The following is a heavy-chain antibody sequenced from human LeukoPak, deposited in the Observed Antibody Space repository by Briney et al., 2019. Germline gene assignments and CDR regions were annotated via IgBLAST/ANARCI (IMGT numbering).Heavy chain of an antibody. Sequence: KTSETLSLTCTASGGSISSYYWSWIRQPPGKGLEWIGYIYYSGSTNYNPSLKSRVTISVDTSKNQFSLKLSSVTAADTAVYYCARVLLAAAGSGGFDYWGQGTLVTVSS. J-gene: IGHJ4*02. CDR3: ARVLLAAAGSGGFDY. CDR2: IYYSGST. V-gene: IGHV4-59*01. CDR1: GGSISSYY. D-gene: IGHD6-13*01.